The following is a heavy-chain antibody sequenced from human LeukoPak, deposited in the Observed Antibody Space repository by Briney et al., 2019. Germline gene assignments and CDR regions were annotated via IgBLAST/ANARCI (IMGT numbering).Heavy chain of an antibody. J-gene: IGHJ4*02. CDR1: GYTFISYY. D-gene: IGHD3-10*01. CDR3: ARIWGGYGSGSLDFDY. V-gene: IGHV1-46*01. CDR2: INPSGGST. Sequence: ASVKVSCKASGYTFISYYMHWVRQAPGQGLEWMGIINPSGGSTSYAQKFQGRVTMTRDTSTSTVYMELSSLRSEDTAVYYCARIWGGYGSGSLDFDYWGQGTLVTVSS.